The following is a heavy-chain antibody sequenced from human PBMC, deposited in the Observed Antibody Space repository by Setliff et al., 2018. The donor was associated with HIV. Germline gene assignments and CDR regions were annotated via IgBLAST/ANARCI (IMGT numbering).Heavy chain of an antibody. J-gene: IGHJ3*02. V-gene: IGHV4-34*01. CDR3: ARAGAYRRWSAFDI. D-gene: IGHD5-18*01. Sequence: PSETLSLTCAVYGGSLSEYYWNWIRQSPGKGLEWSGEINHSGRTNYKPCLKSRVTISVDTSKNQLALKVTSMTAADTAVYYCARAGAYRRWSAFDIWGQGTMVTVSS. CDR2: INHSGRT. CDR1: GGSLSEYY.